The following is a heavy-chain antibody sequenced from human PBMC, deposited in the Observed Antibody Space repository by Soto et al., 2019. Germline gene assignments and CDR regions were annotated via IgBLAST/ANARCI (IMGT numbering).Heavy chain of an antibody. CDR2: ITPIFATA. V-gene: IGHV1-69*01. CDR3: ARWRGTVTTPGFMGPLDY. D-gene: IGHD3-3*01. J-gene: IGHJ4*02. Sequence: QVQLVQSGAEVKKPGSSVKVSCKASGGTFSSFAISWVRQAPGQGPEWMGGITPIFATANYVQKFQGRVTITADESTNTVYMELSSLRSEDTAVYYCARWRGTVTTPGFMGPLDYWGQGTLVTVSS. CDR1: GGTFSSFA.